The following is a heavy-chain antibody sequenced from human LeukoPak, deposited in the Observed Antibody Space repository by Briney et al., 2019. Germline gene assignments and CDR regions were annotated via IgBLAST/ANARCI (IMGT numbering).Heavy chain of an antibody. J-gene: IGHJ4*02. CDR2: IKQDGSEK. CDR3: VSEDRSCYYY. D-gene: IGHD2-15*01. Sequence: GGSLRLSCAASGFSFSSYWMAWVRQAPGKRLEWVASIKQDGSEKYYADSVKGRFTMSKDNSKNSIYLQMNSLRAEDTAVYYCVSEDRSCYYYWGQGTLVTVSS. CDR1: GFSFSSYW. V-gene: IGHV3-7*03.